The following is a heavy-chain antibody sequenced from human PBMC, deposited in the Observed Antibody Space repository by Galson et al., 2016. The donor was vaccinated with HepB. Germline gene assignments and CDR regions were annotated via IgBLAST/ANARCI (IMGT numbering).Heavy chain of an antibody. CDR2: IYYTGST. D-gene: IGHD3-16*01. CDR3: AREIWSYFDY. CDR1: GGSVSSGSSY. Sequence: SETLSLTCTVSGGSVSSGSSYWSWIRQPPGKGLEYIGYIYYTGSTNYNPSLKSRVTISLDTSKNQFSLKLSSLTAADTAVYYCAREIWSYFDYWGQGTLVTVSS. V-gene: IGHV4-61*01. J-gene: IGHJ4*02.